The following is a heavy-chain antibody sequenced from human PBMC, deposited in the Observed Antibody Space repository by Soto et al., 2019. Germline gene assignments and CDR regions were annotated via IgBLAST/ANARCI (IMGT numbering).Heavy chain of an antibody. CDR3: ARERGRSMDV. J-gene: IGHJ6*02. CDR2: IYYSGST. Sequence: PSETLSLTCTVSGGSISSYYWSGIRQPPGKGLEWIGYIYYSGSTNYNPSLKSRVTISVDTSKNQFSLKLSSVTAADTAVYYCARERGRSMDVWGQGTTVTVSS. CDR1: GGSISSYY. V-gene: IGHV4-59*01.